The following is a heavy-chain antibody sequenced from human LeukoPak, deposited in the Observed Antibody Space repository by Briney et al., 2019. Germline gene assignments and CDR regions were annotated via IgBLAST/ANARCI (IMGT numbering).Heavy chain of an antibody. Sequence: GGSLRLSCTASGFTFSRYWMTWVRQGPGKGLEWVANIRQDGSDKYYVDSVKGRFTISRDNAKNSLYLQMNSLRAEDTAVYYCARDYYYYMDVWGKGTTVTVSS. V-gene: IGHV3-7*01. CDR3: ARDYYYYMDV. J-gene: IGHJ6*03. CDR2: IRQDGSDK. CDR1: GFTFSRYW.